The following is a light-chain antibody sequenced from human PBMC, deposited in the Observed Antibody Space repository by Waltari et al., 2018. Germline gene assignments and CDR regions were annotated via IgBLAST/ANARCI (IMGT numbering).Light chain of an antibody. CDR1: SSAVASYLY. CDR2: DLT. CDR3: CSYADGNTYL. V-gene: IGLV2-11*01. J-gene: IGLJ1*01. Sequence: QSALTHPRPVSGPPGQSVTIPCTGPSSAVASYLYVSWSQQRPGEAPKPMIYDLTHRPAGVPGRFSGSKSGNTASLTISGLQAEDEAEYYCCSYADGNTYLFGTGTKVTVL.